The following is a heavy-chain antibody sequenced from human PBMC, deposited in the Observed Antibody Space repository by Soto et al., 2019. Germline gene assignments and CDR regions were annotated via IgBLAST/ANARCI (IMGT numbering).Heavy chain of an antibody. CDR3: ARAPYYGSGTYYYYALDV. V-gene: IGHV3-11*01. D-gene: IGHD3-10*01. J-gene: IGHJ6*02. Sequence: QVQLVESGGGLVKPGGSLRLSCEASGITFSDHYMTWXRXAPGKGLEWISYISGTAGTIYYADSVKGRFTISRDNAKNSLFLQLTSLTAEDTAVYYCARAPYYGSGTYYYYALDVWGQGTTVTVSS. CDR2: ISGTAGTI. CDR1: GITFSDHY.